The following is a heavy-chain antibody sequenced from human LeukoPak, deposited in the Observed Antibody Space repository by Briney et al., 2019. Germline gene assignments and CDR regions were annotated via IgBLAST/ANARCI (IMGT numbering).Heavy chain of an antibody. D-gene: IGHD2-15*01. CDR2: IYYSGST. J-gene: IGHJ4*02. Sequence: SETLSLTCTVSGGSISSYYWSWIRQPPGKGLEWIGYIYYSGSTNYNPSLKSRVTISVDTSKNQFSLKLSSVTAADTAVYYCARVWVEDIVADYWGQGTLVTVSS. CDR3: ARVWVEDIVADY. CDR1: GGSISSYY. V-gene: IGHV4-59*12.